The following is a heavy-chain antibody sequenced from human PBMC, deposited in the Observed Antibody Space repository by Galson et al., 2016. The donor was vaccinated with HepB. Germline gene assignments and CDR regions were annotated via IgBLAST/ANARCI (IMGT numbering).Heavy chain of an antibody. CDR3: ARDAAGGSYFPLDY. CDR2: IWFDGSDK. J-gene: IGHJ4*02. Sequence: SLRLSCAASGFTFSRYGMHWVRQAPGKGLEWVAVIWFDGSDKYYVGSVEGRFTISRDNSKNTLYLQMNSLRADDAAVYYCARDAAGGSYFPLDYWGQGTPVTSSS. CDR1: GFTFSRYG. D-gene: IGHD1-26*01. V-gene: IGHV3-33*01.